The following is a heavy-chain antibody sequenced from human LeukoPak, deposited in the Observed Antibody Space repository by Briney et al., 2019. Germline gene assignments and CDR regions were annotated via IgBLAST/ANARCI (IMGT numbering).Heavy chain of an antibody. J-gene: IGHJ4*02. CDR2: ISWNSGSI. CDR3: AKGPPFDY. CDR1: GFTFDDYA. Sequence: GRSLRLSCAASGFTFDDYAMHWVRQAPGKGLEWVSGISWNSGSIGYADSVKGRFTISRDNAKNSLYLQMNSLRAEDTALYYCAKGPPFDYWGQGTLVTVSS. V-gene: IGHV3-9*01.